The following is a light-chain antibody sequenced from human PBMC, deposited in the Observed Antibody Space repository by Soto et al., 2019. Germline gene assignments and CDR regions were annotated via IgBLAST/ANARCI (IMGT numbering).Light chain of an antibody. CDR3: QQYDNKPPIT. Sequence: EIVMTQSPATLSVSPGERATLSCRASQSVSTNLAWYQQKPGQAPRLLIYATSTRATGIPDRLTGSGSGTEFTLTISSLQSEDFAVYHCQQYDNKPPITFGQGTRLEIK. CDR1: QSVSTN. CDR2: ATS. V-gene: IGKV3-15*01. J-gene: IGKJ5*01.